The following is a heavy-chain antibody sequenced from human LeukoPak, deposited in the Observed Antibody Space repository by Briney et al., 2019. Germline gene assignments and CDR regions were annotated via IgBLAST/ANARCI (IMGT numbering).Heavy chain of an antibody. Sequence: SETLSLTCTVSGGSISYNNWSWIRHPPGKGLEWIGYMYNSGSTTYNPSLKSRVTISLDTSKNQFSLKLRSVTAADTAVYYCARVTSRAATGYLGSWNDNYYYYMDVWGKGTTVTVSS. V-gene: IGHV4-59*01. J-gene: IGHJ6*03. CDR2: MYNSGST. D-gene: IGHD6-13*01. CDR1: GGSISYNN. CDR3: ARVTSRAATGYLGSWNDNYYYYMDV.